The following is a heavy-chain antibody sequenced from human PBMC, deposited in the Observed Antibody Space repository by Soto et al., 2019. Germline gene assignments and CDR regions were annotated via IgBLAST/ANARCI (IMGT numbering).Heavy chain of an antibody. CDR1: GYTLTELS. D-gene: IGHD3-22*01. CDR3: ARAAYYDSSGYPFDY. Sequence: ASVKVSCKVSGYTLTELSMHWVRQAPGKGLEWMGGFDPEDGETIYAQKLQGRVTMTKDTSTNTAYKELSSMRSEDTAEYNSARAAYYDSSGYPFDYWGQGTLVTVSS. J-gene: IGHJ4*02. V-gene: IGHV1-24*01. CDR2: FDPEDGET.